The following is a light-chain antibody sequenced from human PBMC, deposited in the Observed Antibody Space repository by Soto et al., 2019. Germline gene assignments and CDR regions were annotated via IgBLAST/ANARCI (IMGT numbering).Light chain of an antibody. V-gene: IGKV1-39*01. CDR1: QTISTY. CDR3: QQSFSTPRT. Sequence: DIQMTQSPSPLSASVGDRVTITCRASQTISTYLNWYQQKPGKAPKLLIYGASSLQSGVPSRFSGSGSGTDFTLTISSLQPEDFGTYHCQQSFSTPRTFGQGTKLDSK. CDR2: GAS. J-gene: IGKJ1*01.